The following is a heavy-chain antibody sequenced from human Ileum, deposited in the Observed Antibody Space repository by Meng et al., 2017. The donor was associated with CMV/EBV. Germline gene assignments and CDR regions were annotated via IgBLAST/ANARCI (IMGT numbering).Heavy chain of an antibody. CDR1: GFTFSSYA. V-gene: IGHV3-30-3*01. CDR3: ARIPPDTAMADY. D-gene: IGHD5-18*01. Sequence: MVDCGGGVLQPGTALRLSCAAHGFTFSSYAMPWVRQAPGKWREWVAVISYDGSNKYCAASVKGRFTISRDNYKNTLYLQMNSLRAEDTAVYYCARIPPDTAMADYWGQGTLVTVSS. CDR2: ISYDGSNK. J-gene: IGHJ4*02.